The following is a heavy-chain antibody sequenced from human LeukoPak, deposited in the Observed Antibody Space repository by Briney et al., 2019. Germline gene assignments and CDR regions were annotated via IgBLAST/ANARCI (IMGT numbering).Heavy chain of an antibody. D-gene: IGHD3-22*01. CDR1: GDSVSSNSAA. CDR3: AREGSGYSYATRYYYDSSGYDHIGGMPSSFDY. CDR2: TYYRSKWYN. Sequence: SQTLSLTCAISGDSVSSNSAAWNWIRQSPSIGLEWLGRTYYRSKWYNDYAVSVKSRITINPDTSKKQFSLQLNSVTPEDTAVYYCAREGSGYSYATRYYYDSSGYDHIGGMPSSFDYWGQGTLVTVSS. V-gene: IGHV6-1*01. J-gene: IGHJ4*02.